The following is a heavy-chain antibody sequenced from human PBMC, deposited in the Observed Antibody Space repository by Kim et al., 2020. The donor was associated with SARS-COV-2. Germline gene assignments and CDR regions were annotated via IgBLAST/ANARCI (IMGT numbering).Heavy chain of an antibody. J-gene: IGHJ6*02. CDR3: ARHSLVGPYYYGMDV. Sequence: GGSLRLSCAASGFIVSSNYMSWVRQSPGKGLEWVSIIYSAGSTYYVESVKGRFTISRDNSKNTLYLQMNSLRAEDTAVYYCARHSLVGPYYYGMDVWSQGTTVTVSS. CDR2: IYSAGST. CDR1: GFIVSSNY. V-gene: IGHV3-53*01. D-gene: IGHD2-2*01.